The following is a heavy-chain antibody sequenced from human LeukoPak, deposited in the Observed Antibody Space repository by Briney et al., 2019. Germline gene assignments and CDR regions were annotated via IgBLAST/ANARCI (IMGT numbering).Heavy chain of an antibody. CDR1: GFTFSSYA. Sequence: GGSLRLSCAASGFTFSSYAMSWVRQAPGKGLEWVSAISGSGGSTYYADSVKGRFTISRDNSKNTLYPQMNSLRAEDTAVYYCARDGSWGSSSDYWGQGTLVTVSS. J-gene: IGHJ4*02. D-gene: IGHD6-13*01. CDR2: ISGSGGST. CDR3: ARDGSWGSSSDY. V-gene: IGHV3-23*01.